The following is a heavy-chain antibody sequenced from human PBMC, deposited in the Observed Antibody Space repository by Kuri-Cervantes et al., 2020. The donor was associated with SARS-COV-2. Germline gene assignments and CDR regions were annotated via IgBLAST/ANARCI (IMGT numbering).Heavy chain of an antibody. CDR1: GFTFSSYG. Sequence: GGSLRLSCAASGFTFSSYGMHWVRQAPGKGLEWVAVISYDGSNKYYADSVKGRFTISRDNSKNTLYLQMNSLRAEDTAVYYCAREGMVRGATFFDYWGQGTLVTVSS. CDR3: AREGMVRGATFFDY. D-gene: IGHD3-10*01. J-gene: IGHJ4*02. CDR2: ISYDGSNK. V-gene: IGHV3-30*19.